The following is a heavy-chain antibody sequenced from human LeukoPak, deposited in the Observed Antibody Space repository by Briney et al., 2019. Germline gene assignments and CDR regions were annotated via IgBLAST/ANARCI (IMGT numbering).Heavy chain of an antibody. D-gene: IGHD3-22*01. J-gene: IGHJ4*02. V-gene: IGHV1-69*04. CDR2: IIPILGIA. CDR3: ARVPSSLDYYDGSGPRDY. Sequence: ASVKVSCKASGYTFTSYGISWVRQAPGQGLEWMGRIIPILGIANYAQKFQGRVTITADKSTSTAYMELSSLRSEDTAVYYCARVPSSLDYYDGSGPRDYWGQGTLVTVSS. CDR1: GYTFTSYG.